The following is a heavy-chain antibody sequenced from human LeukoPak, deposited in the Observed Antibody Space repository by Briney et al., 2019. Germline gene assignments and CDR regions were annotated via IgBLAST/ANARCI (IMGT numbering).Heavy chain of an antibody. CDR3: ARVGIYGDYEEYYGMDV. Sequence: SVKVSCKASGGTFSSYAISWVRQAPGQGLGWMGGIIPIFGTANYAQKFQGRVTITADESTSTAYMELSSLRSEDTAVYYCARVGIYGDYEEYYGMDVWGKGTTVTVSS. J-gene: IGHJ6*04. V-gene: IGHV1-69*01. CDR2: IIPIFGTA. CDR1: GGTFSSYA. D-gene: IGHD4-17*01.